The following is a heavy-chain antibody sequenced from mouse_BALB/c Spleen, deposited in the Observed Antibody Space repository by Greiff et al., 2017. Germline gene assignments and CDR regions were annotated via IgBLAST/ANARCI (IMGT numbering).Heavy chain of an antibody. CDR3: ARRYYDYGAMDY. CDR2: ISSGSSTI. D-gene: IGHD2-4*01. CDR1: GFTFSSFG. Sequence: EVKVVESGGGLVQPGGSRKLSCAASGFTFSSFGMHWVRQAPEKGLEWVAYISSGSSTIYYADTVKGRFTISRDNPKNTLFLQMTSLRSEDTAMYYCARRYYDYGAMDYWGQGTSVTVSS. V-gene: IGHV5-17*02. J-gene: IGHJ4*01.